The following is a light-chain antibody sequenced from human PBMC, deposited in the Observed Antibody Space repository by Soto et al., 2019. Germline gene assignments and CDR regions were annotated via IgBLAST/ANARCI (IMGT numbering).Light chain of an antibody. V-gene: IGLV2-14*01. CDR2: AVT. CDR1: SSDVGGYNY. CDR3: SSYTSSSTL. Sequence: QSVLAQHASVSGSPGQSITISCTGTSSDVGGYNYVSWYQQHPGKAPKLMIYAVTDRPSGVSSRFSGSKSGNTASLTISGLQAEDEADYYCSSYTSSSTLFGTGTKVNVL. J-gene: IGLJ1*01.